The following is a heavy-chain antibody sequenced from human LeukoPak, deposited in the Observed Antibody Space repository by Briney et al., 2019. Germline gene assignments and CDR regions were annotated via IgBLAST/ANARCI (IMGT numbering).Heavy chain of an antibody. D-gene: IGHD5-18*01. V-gene: IGHV3-15*01. J-gene: IGHJ4*02. CDR1: GFTFSSYG. CDR3: AHRDTTLVRVDY. CDR2: IRSKTDGETT. Sequence: PGGSLRLSCAASGFTFSSYGMHWVRQAPGKGLEWVGRIRSKTDGETTDYAAPVKGRFTISRDDSKNTVFLHMDSLTTEDTAVYFCAHRDTTLVRVDYWGRGTLVTVSS.